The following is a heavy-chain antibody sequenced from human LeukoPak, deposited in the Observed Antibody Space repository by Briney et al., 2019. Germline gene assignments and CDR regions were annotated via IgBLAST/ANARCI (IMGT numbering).Heavy chain of an antibody. CDR3: ARDLKGPVNDVFDM. CDR2: SNSDGSST. CDR1: GFTFSSYA. D-gene: IGHD4-23*01. J-gene: IGHJ3*02. Sequence: GGSLRLSCAASGFTFSSYAMSWVRHAPGKGLVWVSHSNSDGSSTSYADSVRGRFTISRDNAKNTLYLQMNSLRAEDTAVYYCARDLKGPVNDVFDMWGQGTMVTVSS. V-gene: IGHV3-74*01.